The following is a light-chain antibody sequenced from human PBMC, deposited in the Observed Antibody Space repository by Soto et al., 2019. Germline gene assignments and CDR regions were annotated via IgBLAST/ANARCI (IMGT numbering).Light chain of an antibody. Sequence: QSVLTQPASVSGSAGQSIAISCTGTSSDVGTYNYVSWYQHHPGKAPKLIIYEVSNRPSGVSNRFSGSKSGSTASLTISGLQAEDEADYHCTSYTRDTALVFGTGIKVTVL. CDR1: SSDVGTYNY. CDR2: EVS. CDR3: TSYTRDTALV. J-gene: IGLJ1*01. V-gene: IGLV2-14*01.